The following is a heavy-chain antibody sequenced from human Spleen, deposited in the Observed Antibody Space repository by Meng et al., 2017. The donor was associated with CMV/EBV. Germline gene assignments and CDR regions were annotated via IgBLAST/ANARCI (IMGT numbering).Heavy chain of an antibody. V-gene: IGHV4-30-4*01. CDR3: ASYGPCFGNNCPLSSFDH. CDR1: ASSIRSCESY. CDR2: IYYSGST. Sequence: SGHGLGDASPPRYLTCSSSASSIRSCESYWIWIREHTGEGLEWSGYIYYSGSTYYHPSLRSRITMSVDTSKNQFYLRLRSVTAVDTAVYYCASYGPCFGNNCPLSSFDHWGQGTLVTVSS. D-gene: IGHD1-20*01. J-gene: IGHJ4*02.